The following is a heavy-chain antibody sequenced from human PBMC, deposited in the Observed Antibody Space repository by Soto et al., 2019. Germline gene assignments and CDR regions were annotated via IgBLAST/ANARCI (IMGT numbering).Heavy chain of an antibody. D-gene: IGHD3-22*01. V-gene: IGHV3-23*01. CDR1: GFIFSTYA. CDR2: IIGNSAEI. CDR3: AKERRPDGSWPFDY. J-gene: IGHJ4*02. Sequence: EVQLLESGGGLVQPGGSLRLTCEASGFIFSTYAMSWVRQAPGKGLEWVAGIIGNSAEIRYADSVKGRFTISRDNSKKTLFLQMISLRAEETAIYYCAKERRPDGSWPFDYWGQGPLVTVSS.